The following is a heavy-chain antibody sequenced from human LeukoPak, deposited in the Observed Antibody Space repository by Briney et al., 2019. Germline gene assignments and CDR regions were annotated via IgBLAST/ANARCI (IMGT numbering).Heavy chain of an antibody. J-gene: IGHJ5*02. Sequence: PSETLSLTCTLSGGSISTYYWSWVRQPPGKGLEWIGYIYYTGSTDYNPSLKSRVTMSVDTSKNQYSLKLSSVTAADTAVYSCARGSVRGEFDPWGQGTLVTVSS. CDR3: ARGSVRGEFDP. CDR2: IYYTGST. V-gene: IGHV4-59*01. D-gene: IGHD3-10*01. CDR1: GGSISTYY.